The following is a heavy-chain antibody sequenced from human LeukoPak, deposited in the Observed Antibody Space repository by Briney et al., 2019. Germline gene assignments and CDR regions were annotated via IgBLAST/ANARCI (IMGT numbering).Heavy chain of an antibody. CDR2: VYYSGSA. V-gene: IGHV4-59*01. CDR1: SPSISSYY. D-gene: IGHD1-26*01. Sequence: SETLSLTCPVSSPSISSYYTSWVRQPPGKGVEWIGYVYYSGSAHYNPSLKSRVTISVDTSKNQFSLKVSSVTAADTAIYYCAGGTYYCFDYWGQGTLVTVSS. J-gene: IGHJ4*02. CDR3: AGGTYYCFDY.